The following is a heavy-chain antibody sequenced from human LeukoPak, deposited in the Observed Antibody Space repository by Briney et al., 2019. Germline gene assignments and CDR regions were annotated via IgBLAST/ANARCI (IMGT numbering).Heavy chain of an antibody. CDR1: GFTVSSNY. Sequence: GGSLRLSCVASGFTVSSNYMSWVRQAPGKGLEWVSVIYSGGSTYYADSVEGRFTISRDNSKNTLYLQMNSLRAEDTAVYYCATSSSWYSDPPGYWGQGTLVTVSS. J-gene: IGHJ4*02. CDR2: IYSGGST. CDR3: ATSSSWYSDPPGY. V-gene: IGHV3-66*02. D-gene: IGHD6-13*01.